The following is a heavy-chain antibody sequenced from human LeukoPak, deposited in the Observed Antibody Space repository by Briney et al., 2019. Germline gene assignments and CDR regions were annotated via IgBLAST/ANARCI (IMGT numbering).Heavy chain of an antibody. CDR1: GFTFSSYD. CDR2: IWYDGSNK. V-gene: IGHV3-30*02. J-gene: IGHJ5*02. D-gene: IGHD2-2*01. Sequence: TGGSLRLSCAASGFTFSSYDMHWVRQAPGKGLEWVALIWYDGSNKYYADSVKGRFTISRDNSKNTLYLQMNSLRAEDTAVYYCAKDRAYQVLSFWFDPWGQGTLVTVSS. CDR3: AKDRAYQVLSFWFDP.